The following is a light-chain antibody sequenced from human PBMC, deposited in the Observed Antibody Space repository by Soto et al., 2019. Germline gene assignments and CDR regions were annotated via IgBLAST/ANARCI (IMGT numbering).Light chain of an antibody. CDR2: LGS. CDR3: MQALQTPST. V-gene: IGKV2-28*01. J-gene: IGKJ5*01. Sequence: DIVMTQSPLSLPVTPGEPASISCRSSQSLLHTNDYNYLDWYLQKPGQSPQLLIYLGSNRASGVPDRFSGSGSGTDFTLNISRVEAEDVGVYYCMQALQTPSTFGQGTRLEIK. CDR1: QSLLHTNDYNY.